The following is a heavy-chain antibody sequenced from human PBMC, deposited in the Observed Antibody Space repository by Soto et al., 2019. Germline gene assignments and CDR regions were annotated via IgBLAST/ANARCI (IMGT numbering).Heavy chain of an antibody. Sequence: GASEKVSCTASGYTFTSYYMHWVRQAPGQGLEWMGIINPSGGSTSYAQKFQGRVAMTRDTSTSTVYMELSSLRSEDTAVYYCARDQSRGGVIDYWGQGTLVTVSS. J-gene: IGHJ4*02. CDR2: INPSGGST. D-gene: IGHD3-16*01. V-gene: IGHV1-46*01. CDR1: GYTFTSYY. CDR3: ARDQSRGGVIDY.